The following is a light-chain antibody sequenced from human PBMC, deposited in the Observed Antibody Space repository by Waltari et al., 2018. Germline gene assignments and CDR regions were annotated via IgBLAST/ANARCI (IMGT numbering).Light chain of an antibody. V-gene: IGLV2-14*01. CDR2: DVS. Sequence: QSALTQPASVSGSPGQSITISCPGTSSDGGGYNYVTWYQQHPGKAPKLMIYDVSKRPSGVSNRFSGSKSGNTASLTISGLQAEDEADYYCSSYTSSSTYVVFGGGTKLTVL. CDR3: SSYTSSSTYVV. CDR1: SSDGGGYNY. J-gene: IGLJ2*01.